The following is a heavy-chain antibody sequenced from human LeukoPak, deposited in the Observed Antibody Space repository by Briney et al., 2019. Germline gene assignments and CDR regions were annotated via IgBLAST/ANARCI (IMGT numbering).Heavy chain of an antibody. J-gene: IGHJ1*01. V-gene: IGHV3-74*01. CDR2: IKSDGST. CDR1: GFTFSSYW. D-gene: IGHD3-10*01. Sequence: GGSLRLSCAASGFTFSSYWMHWVRQAPGKGLVWVSRIKSDGSTRYADSVKGRFTISRDNAKNTVSLQMTSLRAEDTGVYYCARAPSEIGSYYPESFRHWGQGTLVIVSS. CDR3: ARAPSEIGSYYPESFRH.